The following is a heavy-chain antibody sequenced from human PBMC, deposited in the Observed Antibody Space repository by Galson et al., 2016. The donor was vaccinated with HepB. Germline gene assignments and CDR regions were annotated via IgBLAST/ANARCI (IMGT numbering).Heavy chain of an antibody. CDR3: AKDLWLRGFHYLDY. CDR1: EFTFTSYA. V-gene: IGHV3-23*01. Sequence: SLRLSCAGSEFTFTSYAMNWVRQAPGKGLEWVSAITGDSSRTFYADSVKGRFTISRDNSKNTVYLQMNGLRAEDTAVYYCAKDLWLRGFHYLDYWGQGTLVTASS. D-gene: IGHD3-10*01. J-gene: IGHJ4*02. CDR2: ITGDSSRT.